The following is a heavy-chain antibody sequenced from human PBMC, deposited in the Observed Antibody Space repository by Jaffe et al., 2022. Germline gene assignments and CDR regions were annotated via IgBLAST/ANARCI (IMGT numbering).Heavy chain of an antibody. CDR1: GYSISSGYY. Sequence: QVQLQESGPGLVKPSETLSLTCAVSGYSISSGYYWGWIRQPPGKGLEWIGSIYHSGSTYYNPSLKSRVTISVDTSKNQFSLKLSSVTAADTAVYYCATGVVVITHWYFDLWGRGTLVTVSS. CDR3: ATGVVVITHWYFDL. D-gene: IGHD3-22*01. J-gene: IGHJ2*01. CDR2: IYHSGST. V-gene: IGHV4-38-2*01.